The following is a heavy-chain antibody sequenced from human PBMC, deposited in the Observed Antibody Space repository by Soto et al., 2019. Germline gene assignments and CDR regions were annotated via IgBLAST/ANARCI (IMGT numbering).Heavy chain of an antibody. Sequence: GGSLRLSCAASGFTFSSYWMSWVRQAPGKGLEWVANIKQEGSEKYYVDSLKGRFTISRDNAKNSLFLQMNSLRAEDTAVYYCARGGKAARTVYYYYYYYMDVWGKGTTVTVSS. CDR2: IKQEGSEK. V-gene: IGHV3-7*01. CDR1: GFTFSSYW. CDR3: ARGGKAARTVYYYYYYYMDV. J-gene: IGHJ6*03. D-gene: IGHD6-6*01.